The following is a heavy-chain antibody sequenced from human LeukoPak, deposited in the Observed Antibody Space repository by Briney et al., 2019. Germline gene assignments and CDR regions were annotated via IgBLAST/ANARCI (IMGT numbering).Heavy chain of an antibody. CDR3: AKEVVVAVAAHYIDY. CDR2: ISGSGGST. D-gene: IGHD2-15*01. Sequence: PGGSLRLSCAASGFTFSSYAMSWVRQAPGKGLEWVSVISGSGGSTWCADSVKGRFTISRDNSKNTLYLQMNSLRPEDTAVYYCAKEVVVAVAAHYIDYWGQGTLVTVSS. V-gene: IGHV3-23*01. CDR1: GFTFSSYA. J-gene: IGHJ4*02.